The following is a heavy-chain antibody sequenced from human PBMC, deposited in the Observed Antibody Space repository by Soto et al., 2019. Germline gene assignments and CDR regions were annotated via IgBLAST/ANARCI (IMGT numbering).Heavy chain of an antibody. CDR3: ARERPGIAAAGSGNYYYYGMDV. D-gene: IGHD6-13*01. Sequence: GASVKVSCKASGGTFSSYAISWVRQAPGQGLEWMGGIIPIFGTANYAQKFQGRVTITADKSTSTAYMELSSLRSGDTAVYYCARERPGIAAAGSGNYYYYGMDVWGQGTTVTVSS. CDR1: GGTFSSYA. J-gene: IGHJ6*02. CDR2: IIPIFGTA. V-gene: IGHV1-69*06.